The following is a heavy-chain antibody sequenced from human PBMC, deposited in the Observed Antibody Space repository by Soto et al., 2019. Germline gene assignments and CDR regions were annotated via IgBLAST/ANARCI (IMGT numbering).Heavy chain of an antibody. J-gene: IGHJ5*02. D-gene: IGHD3-3*01. CDR1: VGTFSSYA. V-gene: IGHV1-69*01. CDR2: IIPIFGTA. Sequence: QVQLVQSGAEVKKPGSSVKVSCKASVGTFSSYAISWVRQAPGQGLEWMGGIIPIFGTANYAQKFQGRVTITANESTSTAYMELSSLRSEDTAVYYCARSLLVVTIENWFDPWGQGTLVTVSS. CDR3: ARSLLVVTIENWFDP.